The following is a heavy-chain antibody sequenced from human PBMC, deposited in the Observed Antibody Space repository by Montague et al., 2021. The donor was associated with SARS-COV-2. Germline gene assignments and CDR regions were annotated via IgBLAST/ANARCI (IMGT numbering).Heavy chain of an antibody. V-gene: IGHV4-39*01. Sequence: SETLSLTCTVSGGSISSSSYYWGWIRQPPGKGLEWIGSIYYSGSTYYNPSLKSRVTISVDTSKNQFSLKLSSVTAADTAVYYCARQAIKFTHLFDPWGQGTLVTVSS. CDR3: ARQAIKFTHLFDP. D-gene: IGHD3-9*01. J-gene: IGHJ5*02. CDR1: GGSISSSSYY. CDR2: IYYSGST.